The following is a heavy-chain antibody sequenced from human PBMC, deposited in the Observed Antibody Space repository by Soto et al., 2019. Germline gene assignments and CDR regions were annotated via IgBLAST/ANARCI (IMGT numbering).Heavy chain of an antibody. D-gene: IGHD3-3*01. V-gene: IGHV4-4*07. CDR1: GDSITKSH. Sequence: SETLSLTCAVSGDSITKSHWSWIRQAAGKGLEWIGRLYPRGSFENGTSFRGPITLSVDPAKNQLSLQLRSVNAADTAVYYCAREGSITIFGTTLSVVFDSWGQGSLVTVSS. CDR2: LYPRGSF. J-gene: IGHJ4*02. CDR3: AREGSITIFGTTLSVVFDS.